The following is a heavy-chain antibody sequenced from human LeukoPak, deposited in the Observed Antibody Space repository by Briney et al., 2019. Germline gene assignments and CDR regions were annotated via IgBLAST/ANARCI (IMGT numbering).Heavy chain of an antibody. D-gene: IGHD3-9*01. V-gene: IGHV3-23*01. CDR3: AKDLLRYFDWLLYRVPDY. CDR2: ISGSGGST. Sequence: GSLRLSCAASGFTFSSYGMSWVRQAPGKGLEWVSAISGSGGSTYYADSVKGRFTISRDNSKNTLYLQMNSLRAEDTAVYYCAKDLLRYFDWLLYRVPDYWGQGTLVTVSS. J-gene: IGHJ4*02. CDR1: GFTFSSYG.